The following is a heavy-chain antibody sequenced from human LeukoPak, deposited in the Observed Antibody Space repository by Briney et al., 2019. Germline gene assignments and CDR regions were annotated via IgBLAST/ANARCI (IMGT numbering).Heavy chain of an antibody. J-gene: IGHJ4*02. V-gene: IGHV4-59*01. CDR1: GGSISSYY. CDR3: ASRPGYDSSGYLDY. Sequence: TPSETLSLTYTVSGGSISSYYWSWIRQPPGKGLEWIGYIYYSGSTNYNPSLKSRVTISVDTSKNQFSPKLSSVTAADTAVYYCASRPGYDSSGYLDYWGQGTLVTVSS. CDR2: IYYSGST. D-gene: IGHD3-22*01.